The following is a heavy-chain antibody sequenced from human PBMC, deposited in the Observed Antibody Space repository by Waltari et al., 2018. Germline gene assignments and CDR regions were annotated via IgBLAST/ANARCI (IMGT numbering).Heavy chain of an antibody. J-gene: IGHJ4*02. CDR3: ARDGKGGDWIGSPFDY. D-gene: IGHD2-21*02. CDR1: GGTFSSYA. V-gene: IGHV1-69*01. Sequence: QVQLVQSGAEVKKPGSSVKVSCKHSGGTFSSYAINWVRQAPGQGLEWMGGIIPILGTTKYAQKFQGRVTITADESTSTAYMDLSSLRSEDTAVYYCARDGKGGDWIGSPFDYWGQGTLVTVSS. CDR2: IIPILGTT.